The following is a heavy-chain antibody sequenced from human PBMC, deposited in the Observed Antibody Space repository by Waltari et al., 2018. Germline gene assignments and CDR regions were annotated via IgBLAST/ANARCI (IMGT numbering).Heavy chain of an antibody. J-gene: IGHJ6*02. CDR2: VNTNTGNP. CDR1: GYTFSDYA. V-gene: IGHV7-4-1*02. CDR3: ARLRASLTGFGPYGLDV. Sequence: QVPLVQSGSELKKPGAAVEISCTASGYTFSDYARKWGRQAPGQGPEWMGWVNTNTGNPTYAQDFTGRFVFSLDASVSTAYLLITGLKADDTAVYYCARLRASLTGFGPYGLDVWGQGTKVTVSS. D-gene: IGHD3-9*01.